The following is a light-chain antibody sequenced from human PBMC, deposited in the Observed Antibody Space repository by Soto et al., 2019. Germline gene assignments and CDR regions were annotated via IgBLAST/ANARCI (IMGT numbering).Light chain of an antibody. CDR3: SSYTTNTILV. Sequence: QSALTQPASVSGSPGQSITISCTRASSDVGGDNYVSWFQQHPGKAPKLLIYDVTNRPSGVSHRFSGSQSANTASLTISWIQAEDEADYYCSSYTTNTILVFGGGTKLTVL. J-gene: IGLJ2*01. V-gene: IGLV2-14*01. CDR1: SSDVGGDNY. CDR2: DVT.